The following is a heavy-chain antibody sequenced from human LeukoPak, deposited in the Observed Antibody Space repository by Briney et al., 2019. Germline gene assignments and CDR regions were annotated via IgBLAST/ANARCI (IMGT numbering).Heavy chain of an antibody. J-gene: IGHJ6*03. CDR1: GFTFRNYG. CDR2: IWSDGNNR. Sequence: GGSLRLSCAASGFTFRNYGMHWVRQATGKGLEWVSFIWSDGNNRFYADSVKGRFTISRDNSKNMLYLQMDTLRAEDTALYYCAKDPGASASGFYTDVWGKGTTVIVSS. CDR3: AKDPGASASGFYTDV. V-gene: IGHV3-30*02. D-gene: IGHD2-8*02.